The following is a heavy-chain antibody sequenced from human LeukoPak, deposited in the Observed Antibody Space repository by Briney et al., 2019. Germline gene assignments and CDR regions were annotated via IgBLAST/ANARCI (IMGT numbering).Heavy chain of an antibody. CDR3: ARGELELPSADY. CDR1: GYTFTSYG. V-gene: IGHV1-18*01. Sequence: ASVKVSCKASGYTFTSYGISWVRQAPGQELEWMGWISAYNGNTNYAQKLQGRVTMTTGTSTSTAYMELRSLRSDDTAVYYCARGELELPSADYWGQGTLVTVSS. CDR2: ISAYNGNT. D-gene: IGHD1-7*01. J-gene: IGHJ4*02.